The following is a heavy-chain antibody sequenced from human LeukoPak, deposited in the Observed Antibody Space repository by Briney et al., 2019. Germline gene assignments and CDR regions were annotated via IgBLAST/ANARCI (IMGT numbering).Heavy chain of an antibody. J-gene: IGHJ3*02. CDR3: AKDREIVVATDAFDI. CDR1: GFTFSSYA. D-gene: IGHD3-22*01. V-gene: IGHV3-23*01. Sequence: GGSLRLSCAASGFTFSSYAMSWVRQAPGTGLEWVSAISGSGGSTYYADSVKGRFTISRDNSKNTLYLQMNSLRAEDTAVYYCAKDREIVVATDAFDIWGQGTMVTVSS. CDR2: ISGSGGST.